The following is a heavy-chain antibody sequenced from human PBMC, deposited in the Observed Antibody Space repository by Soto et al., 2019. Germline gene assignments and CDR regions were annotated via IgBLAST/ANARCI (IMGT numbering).Heavy chain of an antibody. CDR1: GGSISSSSYY. J-gene: IGHJ5*02. CDR2: IYYSGST. V-gene: IGHV4-39*01. Sequence: QLQLQESGPGLVKPSETLSLTCTVSGGSISSSSYYWGWIRQPPGKGLEWIGSIYYSGSTYYNPSLKSRVTISVDTSKNQFSLKLSSVTAADTAVYYCARRSSGWYRGYWFDPWGQGTLVTVSS. CDR3: ARRSSGWYRGYWFDP. D-gene: IGHD6-19*01.